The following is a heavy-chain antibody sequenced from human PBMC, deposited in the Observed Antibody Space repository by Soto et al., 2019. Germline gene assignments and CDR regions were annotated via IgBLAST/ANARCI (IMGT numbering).Heavy chain of an antibody. D-gene: IGHD6-19*01. J-gene: IGHJ5*02. CDR3: ARGFRQWLVRVRFDP. Sequence: SETLSLTCAVYGGSFSGYYWSWIRQPPRKGLEWIGEINHSGSTNYNPSLKSRVTISVDTSKNQFSLKLSSVTAADTAVYYCARGFRQWLVRVRFDPWGQGTLVTVSS. V-gene: IGHV4-34*01. CDR2: INHSGST. CDR1: GGSFSGYY.